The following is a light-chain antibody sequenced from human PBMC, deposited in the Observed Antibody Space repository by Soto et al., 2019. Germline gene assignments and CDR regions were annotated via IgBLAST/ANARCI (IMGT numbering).Light chain of an antibody. CDR1: ESISSW. CDR3: QQYNTYPWT. V-gene: IGKV1-5*03. J-gene: IGKJ1*01. CDR2: KAS. Sequence: DIQMTPSPPTLSASAGDRVTITCRASESISSWLAWYQQKPGKAPKLLMYKASSLESGVPSRFSGSGSGTEFTLTISTLQPDDFATYYCQQYNTYPWTFGQGTKVDIK.